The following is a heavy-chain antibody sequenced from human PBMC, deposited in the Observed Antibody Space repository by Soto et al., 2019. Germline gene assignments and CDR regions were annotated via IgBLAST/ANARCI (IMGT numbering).Heavy chain of an antibody. D-gene: IGHD3-22*01. J-gene: IGHJ4*02. CDR3: ARVALGSSGYYFPSIFDY. V-gene: IGHV4-30-4*01. Sequence: ASETLSLTCTVSGGSISSGDYYWSWIRQPPGKGLEWIGYIYYSGSTYYNPSLKSRVTISVDTSKNQFSLKLSSVTAADTAVYYCARVALGSSGYYFPSIFDYWGQGTLVTVSS. CDR1: GGSISSGDYY. CDR2: IYYSGST.